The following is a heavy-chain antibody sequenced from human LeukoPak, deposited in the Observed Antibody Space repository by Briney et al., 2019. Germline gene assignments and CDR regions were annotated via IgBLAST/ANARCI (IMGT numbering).Heavy chain of an antibody. V-gene: IGHV1-69*01. Sequence: SVKVSCKASGGTFSSYAISWVRQAPGQGLEWMGGIIPIFGTANYAQKFQGRVTITADESTSTAYMELSSLRSEDTAVYYCARGRTVVGGRGSSLDAFDIWGQGTMVTVSS. CDR3: ARGRTVVGGRGSSLDAFDI. J-gene: IGHJ3*02. CDR2: IIPIFGTA. D-gene: IGHD2-2*01. CDR1: GGTFSSYA.